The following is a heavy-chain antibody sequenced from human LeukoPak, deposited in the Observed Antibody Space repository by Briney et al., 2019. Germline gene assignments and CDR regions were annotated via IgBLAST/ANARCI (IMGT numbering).Heavy chain of an antibody. CDR3: ARERGGDSSDHYYYGMDV. CDR1: GGTFSSYA. J-gene: IGHJ6*02. D-gene: IGHD6-19*01. Sequence: SVKVSCKASGGTFSSYAISWVRQAPGQGLEWMGRIIPILGIANYAQKFQGRVTITADKSTSTAYMELSSLRSEDTAVYYCARERGGDSSDHYYYGMDVWGQGTTVTVSS. V-gene: IGHV1-69*04. CDR2: IIPILGIA.